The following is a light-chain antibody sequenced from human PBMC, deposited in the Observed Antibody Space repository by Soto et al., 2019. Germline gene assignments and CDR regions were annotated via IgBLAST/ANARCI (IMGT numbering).Light chain of an antibody. Sequence: QSVLTQPPSASGTPGQRVTISCSGSSSNIGSNYVYWYQQLPGTAPKLLIYRNNQRPSGVPDRFSGSKSGNTASLTISGLQAEDEADYYCSSFARSSTLVFGGGTKVTVL. CDR1: SSNIGSNY. V-gene: IGLV1-47*01. CDR3: SSFARSSTLV. J-gene: IGLJ2*01. CDR2: RNN.